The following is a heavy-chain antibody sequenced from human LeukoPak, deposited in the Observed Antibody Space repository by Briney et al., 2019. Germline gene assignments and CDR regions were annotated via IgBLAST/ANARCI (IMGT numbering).Heavy chain of an antibody. CDR2: INPNSGGT. Sequence: ASVTVSCEASGYTFTGYYMHWVRQAPGQGLEWMGWINPNSGGTNYAQKFQGRVTMTRDTSISTAYMELSRLRSDDTAVYYCARDRVTDWNPSNWFDPWGQGTLVTVSS. D-gene: IGHD1-1*01. J-gene: IGHJ5*02. V-gene: IGHV1-2*02. CDR3: ARDRVTDWNPSNWFDP. CDR1: GYTFTGYY.